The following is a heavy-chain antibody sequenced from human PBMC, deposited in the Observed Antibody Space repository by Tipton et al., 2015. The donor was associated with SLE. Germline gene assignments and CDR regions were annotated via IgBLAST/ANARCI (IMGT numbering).Heavy chain of an antibody. Sequence: TLSLTCSVSGVSISTSRYYWGWIRQSPGQGLEWVGSLYAGGSTYFHPSLKSRASISADASKNHFSLKLNSVTAADTAVYYCANLNGYYYYYYMDVWGKGTTVTVSS. D-gene: IGHD2-8*01. CDR3: ANLNGYYYYYYMDV. CDR2: LYAGGST. J-gene: IGHJ6*03. CDR1: GVSISTSRYY. V-gene: IGHV4-39*02.